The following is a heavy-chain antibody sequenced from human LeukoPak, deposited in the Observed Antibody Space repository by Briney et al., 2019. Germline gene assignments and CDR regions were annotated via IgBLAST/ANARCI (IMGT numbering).Heavy chain of an antibody. D-gene: IGHD6-19*01. J-gene: IGHJ4*02. CDR1: GGSIRSGAYS. V-gene: IGHV4-30-4*07. CDR3: ARRSGIAVAGAFDY. CDR2: IYYSGST. Sequence: SSETLSLTCTVSGGSIRSGAYSWSWIRQPPGKGLEWIGYIYYSGSTYYNPSLKTRVSISLDTSKNQISLKLSSVTAADTAVYYCARRSGIAVAGAFDYWGQGTLVTVSS.